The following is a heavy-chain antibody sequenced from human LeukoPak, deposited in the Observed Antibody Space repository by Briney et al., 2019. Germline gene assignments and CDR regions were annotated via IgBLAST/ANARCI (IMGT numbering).Heavy chain of an antibody. D-gene: IGHD2-2*01. Sequence: PSETLSLTCAVYGGSFSGYYWSWIRQPPGKGLEWIGEINHSGSTNYDPSLKSRVTISVDTSKNQFSLKLSSVTAADTAVYYCARGRCSSTSCFRRYYFDYWGQGTLVTVSS. CDR2: INHSGST. CDR3: ARGRCSSTSCFRRYYFDY. CDR1: GGSFSGYY. J-gene: IGHJ4*02. V-gene: IGHV4-34*01.